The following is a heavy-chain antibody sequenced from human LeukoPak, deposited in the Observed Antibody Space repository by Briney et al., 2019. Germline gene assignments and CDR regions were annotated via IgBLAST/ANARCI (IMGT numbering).Heavy chain of an antibody. CDR2: INSDGGST. V-gene: IGHV3-74*01. J-gene: IGHJ4*02. D-gene: IGHD3-22*01. CDR1: GFTFSSYW. Sequence: GGSLRLSCAASGFTFSSYWMHWVRQAPGKRLVWVSRINSDGGSTTYADAVKGRFTISRDNAKNSLYLQMNSLRAEDTAVYYCARDTYYYDSSGNSYFDYWGQGTLVTVSS. CDR3: ARDTYYYDSSGNSYFDY.